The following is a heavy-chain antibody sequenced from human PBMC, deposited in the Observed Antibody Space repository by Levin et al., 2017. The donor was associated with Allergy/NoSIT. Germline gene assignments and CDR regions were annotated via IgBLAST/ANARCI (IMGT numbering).Heavy chain of an antibody. D-gene: IGHD6-19*01. CDR2: IKPDGSEK. CDR3: ASPHISDWVFDL. Sequence: GESLKISCAASGFKFSDYWLTWVRQAPGKGLEWVANIKPDGSEKYYADSVTGRFNISRDNAQNSLYLQMKYLSAEDTAVYYCASPHISDWVFDLWGPGTMVTVSS. J-gene: IGHJ3*01. CDR1: GFKFSDYW. V-gene: IGHV3-7*01.